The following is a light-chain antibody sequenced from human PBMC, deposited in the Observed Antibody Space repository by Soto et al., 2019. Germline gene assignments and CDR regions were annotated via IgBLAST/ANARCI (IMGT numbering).Light chain of an antibody. Sequence: QSALTQPASVSGSPGQSFTIPCTGSSIDVGAYHSVSWYQQHPGKAPKLIIFHVSNRPSGVSNRFSGSKSGNTASLTISGLQAEDEGDYYCSSFTDTGTVMFGGGTKVTVL. CDR3: SSFTDTGTVM. CDR1: SIDVGAYHS. J-gene: IGLJ3*02. V-gene: IGLV2-14*03. CDR2: HVS.